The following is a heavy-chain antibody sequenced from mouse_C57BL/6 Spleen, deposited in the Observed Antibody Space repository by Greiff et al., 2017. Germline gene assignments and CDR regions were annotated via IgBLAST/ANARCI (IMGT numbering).Heavy chain of an antibody. V-gene: IGHV1-18*01. Sequence: EVKLQESGPELVKPGASVKIPCKASGYTFTDYNMDWVKQSHGKSLEWIGDINPNNGGTIYNQKFKGKATLTVDKSSSTAYMELRSLTSEDTAVYYCARSVDSSGFAWFAYWGQGTLVTVSA. CDR3: ARSVDSSGFAWFAY. CDR2: INPNNGGT. D-gene: IGHD3-2*02. CDR1: GYTFTDYN. J-gene: IGHJ3*01.